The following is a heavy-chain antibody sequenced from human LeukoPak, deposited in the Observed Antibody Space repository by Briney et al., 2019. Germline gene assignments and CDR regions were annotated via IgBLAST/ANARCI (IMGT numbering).Heavy chain of an antibody. J-gene: IGHJ4*02. Sequence: GGSLRLSCAASGFTFSSYEMNWVRQAPGKGLEWVSYISSSGSTIYYADSVKGRFTISRDNAKNSLYLQMNSLRAEDTVVYYCARAHGGYLRYYFDYWGQGTLVTVSS. CDR3: ARAHGGYLRYYFDY. V-gene: IGHV3-48*03. CDR1: GFTFSSYE. D-gene: IGHD2-15*01. CDR2: ISSSGSTI.